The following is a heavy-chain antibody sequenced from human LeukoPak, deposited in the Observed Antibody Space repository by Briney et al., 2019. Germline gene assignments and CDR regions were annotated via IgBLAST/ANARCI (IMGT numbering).Heavy chain of an antibody. CDR2: ISSSGTLI. D-gene: IGHD3-16*02. Sequence: PGGSLRLSCAASGFTFSNFEMNWVRQAPGRCLEWVSYISSSGTLIHYADSVKGRFTISRENAKNSLYLQMNSLRAEDTAVYYCAGGTYDYVRGSYRQDYWGQGALVTVSS. CDR3: AGGTYDYVRGSYRQDY. V-gene: IGHV3-48*03. CDR1: GFTFSNFE. J-gene: IGHJ4*02.